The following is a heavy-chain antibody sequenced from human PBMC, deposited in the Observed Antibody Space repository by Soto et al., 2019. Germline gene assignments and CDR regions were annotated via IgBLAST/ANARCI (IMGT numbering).Heavy chain of an antibody. CDR1: GYSISSGYH. D-gene: IGHD1-1*01. CDR3: ARVDWNCDF. V-gene: IGHV4-38-2*01. Sequence: SETLSLTCAVSGYSISSGYHLGWIRQPPGKGLEWIANIHRSGSTYYNPPLKSRVTILVDTSKNQFSLRLSSVTAADTAVYYCARVDWNCDFWGQGILVTVSS. J-gene: IGHJ4*02. CDR2: IHRSGST.